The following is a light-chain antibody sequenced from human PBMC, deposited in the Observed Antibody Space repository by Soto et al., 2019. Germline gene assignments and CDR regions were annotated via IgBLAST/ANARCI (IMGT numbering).Light chain of an antibody. J-gene: IGKJ1*01. CDR2: RAS. Sequence: DIQMTQSPSTLSASVGDRVSITCRASESINNWLAWYQQKPGKAPKLLIYRASTLESGVPSRFSGSGSGTEFTLTISSLQPDDFATYYCQQYNGYSQTFGRGTKVEIK. V-gene: IGKV1-5*03. CDR3: QQYNGYSQT. CDR1: ESINNW.